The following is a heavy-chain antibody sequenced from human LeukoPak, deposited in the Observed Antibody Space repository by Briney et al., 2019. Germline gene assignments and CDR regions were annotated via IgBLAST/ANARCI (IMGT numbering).Heavy chain of an antibody. J-gene: IGHJ4*02. V-gene: IGHV3-13*05. CDR2: IGTAGDP. Sequence: GGSLRLSCAASGLTFSSYDMHWVRQATGKVLSWVSAIGTAGDPYYSDYVKGRFTISRENAEKSLYLQMNSLRAGDTGVYYCAREKNTGSFDYWGQGTLVTVSS. D-gene: IGHD1-26*01. CDR1: GLTFSSYD. CDR3: AREKNTGSFDY.